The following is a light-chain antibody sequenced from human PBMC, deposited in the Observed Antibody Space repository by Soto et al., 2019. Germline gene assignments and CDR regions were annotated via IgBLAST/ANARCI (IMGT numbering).Light chain of an antibody. Sequence: DIQMTHSPSSLSTSFGDRVTITCRASQSISNYLNWYQHKPGKAPKLLIYSASTLESGVPSRFSGSESGTDFTLTISSPQPEDFATYYCQQSYDTPFTFGGGTKVDIK. J-gene: IGKJ4*01. CDR3: QQSYDTPFT. CDR2: SAS. V-gene: IGKV1-39*01. CDR1: QSISNY.